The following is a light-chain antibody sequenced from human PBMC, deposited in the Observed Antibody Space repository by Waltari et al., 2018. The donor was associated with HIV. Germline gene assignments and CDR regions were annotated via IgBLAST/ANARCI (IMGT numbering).Light chain of an antibody. CDR2: RDI. Sequence: SYDLTQPPSVSVSPGQTASITCSGDKLGDKYVCWYQHRPGQSPVLVIYRDIKRPSGIPERFSGSNSGNTATLTISGTQALDEADYYCQAWDSNTAIFGGGTKLTFL. CDR3: QAWDSNTAI. CDR1: KLGDKY. V-gene: IGLV3-1*01. J-gene: IGLJ2*01.